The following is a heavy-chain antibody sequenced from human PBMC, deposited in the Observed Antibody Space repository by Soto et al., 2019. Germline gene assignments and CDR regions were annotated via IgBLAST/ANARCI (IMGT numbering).Heavy chain of an antibody. CDR3: ARWTTGKDDAFDI. D-gene: IGHD4-17*01. CDR1: GYTFTSYD. J-gene: IGHJ3*02. CDR2: MNPNSGNT. V-gene: IGHV1-8*01. Sequence: ASVKVSCKASGYTFTSYDINWLRQATGQGLEWMGWMNPNSGNTGYAQKFQGRVTMTRNTSISTAYMELSSLRSEDTAVYYCARWTTGKDDAFDIWGQGTMVTVSS.